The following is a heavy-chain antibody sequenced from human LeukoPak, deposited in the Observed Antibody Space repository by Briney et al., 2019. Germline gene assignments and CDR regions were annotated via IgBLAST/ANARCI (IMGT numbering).Heavy chain of an antibody. Sequence: PGGSLRLSCAASGFTFSSYGMHWVRQAPGKGLEWVGTISHDGSFEFYADSVKGRFTISRDSSKSTLYLQMNSLRAEDTAVYYCARPQGSGSYYFGYWGQGTLVTVSS. J-gene: IGHJ4*02. CDR2: ISHDGSFE. CDR1: GFTFSSYG. D-gene: IGHD3-10*01. CDR3: ARPQGSGSYYFGY. V-gene: IGHV3-30*03.